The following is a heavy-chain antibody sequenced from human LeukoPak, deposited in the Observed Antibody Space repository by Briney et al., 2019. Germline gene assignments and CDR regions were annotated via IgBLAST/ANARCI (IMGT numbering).Heavy chain of an antibody. J-gene: IGHJ4*02. CDR1: GGTFSSYA. V-gene: IGHV1-69*04. CDR2: IIPILGIA. D-gene: IGHD3-10*01. CDR3: ATFRFGELPYASFDY. Sequence: GSSVKVSGKASGGTFSSYAISWVRQAPGQGREWMGRIIPILGIANYAQKFQGRVTITADKSTSTAYMELSSLRYEDTAVYYCATFRFGELPYASFDYWGQGTLVTVSS.